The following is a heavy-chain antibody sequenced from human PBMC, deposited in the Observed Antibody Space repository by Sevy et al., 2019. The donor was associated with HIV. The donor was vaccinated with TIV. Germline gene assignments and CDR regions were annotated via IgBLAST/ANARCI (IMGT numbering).Heavy chain of an antibody. J-gene: IGHJ4*02. V-gene: IGHV3-53*01. CDR1: GFTVSSIY. D-gene: IGHD3-10*01. Sequence: GGSLRLSCAASGFTVSSIYMSWVRQAPGKGLEWVSFIDSGGQTYYADSVKGRFTISRDKSKNTLYLQVTSLRAEDTAVYYCARDPGGPYDFWGQGTLVTVSS. CDR2: IDSGGQT. CDR3: ARDPGGPYDF.